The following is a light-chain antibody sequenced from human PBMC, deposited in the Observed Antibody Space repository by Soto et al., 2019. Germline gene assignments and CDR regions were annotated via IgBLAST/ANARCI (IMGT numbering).Light chain of an antibody. CDR3: QEYDNWPLT. V-gene: IGKV3D-15*01. CDR2: DAS. CDR1: QSVSSY. Sequence: EVVMAQSAANLAGSTGERATLSCRASQSVSSYLAWYQQKPGQAPRLLIYDASTRATGIPARFSGSGSGTEFTLTISSLLSEDFPVYSCQEYDNWPLTFAGGTKVDIK. J-gene: IGKJ4*01.